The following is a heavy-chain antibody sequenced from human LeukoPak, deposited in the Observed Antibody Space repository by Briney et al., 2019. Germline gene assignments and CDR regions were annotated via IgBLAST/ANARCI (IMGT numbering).Heavy chain of an antibody. CDR1: GFTFSNYV. D-gene: IGHD2-21*02. Sequence: GGSLRLSCAAFGFTFSNYVISWVRQAPVKGLEWVSAISGSGGNTYYADSVKGRFTISRDNSKNTLHLQMSRLRAEDTALYYCAKPYGTDCGGDCYFDYWGQGTLVSVSS. V-gene: IGHV3-23*01. CDR3: AKPYGTDCGGDCYFDY. CDR2: ISGSGGNT. J-gene: IGHJ4*02.